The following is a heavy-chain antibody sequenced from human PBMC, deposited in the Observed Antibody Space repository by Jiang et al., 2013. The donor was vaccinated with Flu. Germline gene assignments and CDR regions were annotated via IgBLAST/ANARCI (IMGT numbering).Heavy chain of an antibody. J-gene: IGHJ4*02. CDR3: ARRQGITGSFDY. CDR2: IYPGDSRI. D-gene: IGHD1-20*01. V-gene: IGHV5-51*01. CDR1: EYIFTNYW. Sequence: VESGAEVKKPGESLKISCKGSEYIFTNYWIGWVRRMPGKGLECMGFIYPGDSRIRYSPSFQDQVTISVDKSINTAYLQWSSLKASDIAIFYCARRQGITGSFDYWGQGTLVTVSS.